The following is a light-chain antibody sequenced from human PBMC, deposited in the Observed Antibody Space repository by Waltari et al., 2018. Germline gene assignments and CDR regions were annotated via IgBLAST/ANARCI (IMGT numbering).Light chain of an antibody. J-gene: IGLJ2*01. CDR3: QAGDSSTVV. V-gene: IGLV3-1*01. Sequence: SYELTHPPSVPVSPGRTASLTCPGVKLGDSYVCWYQQKPGQSPVLANYQETKRPAGIPERFSGSNSGNTATLTIGGTQAMDEADYYCQAGDSSTVVVGGGTKLTVL. CDR2: QET. CDR1: KLGDSY.